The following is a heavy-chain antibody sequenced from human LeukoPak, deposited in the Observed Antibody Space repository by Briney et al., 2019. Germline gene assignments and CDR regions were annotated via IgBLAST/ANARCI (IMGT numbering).Heavy chain of an antibody. D-gene: IGHD3-10*01. CDR2: IYHSGST. V-gene: IGHV4-38-2*02. J-gene: IGHJ3*02. Sequence: SETLSLTCTVSGYSISSGYYWGWIRQPPGKGLEWIGSIYHSGSTYYNPSLKSRVTISVDTSKNQFSLKLSSVTAADTAVYYCARPMVRGVKGDAFDIWGQGTMVTVSS. CDR1: GYSISSGYY. CDR3: ARPMVRGVKGDAFDI.